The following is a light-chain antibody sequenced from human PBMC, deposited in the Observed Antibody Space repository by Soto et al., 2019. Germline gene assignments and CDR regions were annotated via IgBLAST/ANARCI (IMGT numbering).Light chain of an antibody. CDR1: SSDVGGYNY. CDR3: ISYTSSSTLL. Sequence: QSAVTQPASVPGSPGQSITISCTGTSSDVGGYNYVSWYQQHPGKAPKLMIYAVSNRPSGVSNRFSGSKSGNTASLTISGLHAEVEADYYCISYTSSSTLLFGGGTKLTVL. J-gene: IGLJ2*01. CDR2: AVS. V-gene: IGLV2-14*01.